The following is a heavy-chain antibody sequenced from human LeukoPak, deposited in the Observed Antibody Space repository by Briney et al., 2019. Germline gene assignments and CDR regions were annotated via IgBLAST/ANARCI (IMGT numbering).Heavy chain of an antibody. D-gene: IGHD2-2*01. CDR1: GGSFSGYY. CDR3: ARVSPVSLDP. Sequence: SETLSLTCAVYGGSFSGYYWSWIRQPPGKGQEWIGEINHSGSTNYNPSLKSRVTISVDTSKNQFSLKLSSVTAADTAVYYCARVSPVSLDPWGQGTLVTVSS. CDR2: INHSGST. J-gene: IGHJ5*02. V-gene: IGHV4-34*01.